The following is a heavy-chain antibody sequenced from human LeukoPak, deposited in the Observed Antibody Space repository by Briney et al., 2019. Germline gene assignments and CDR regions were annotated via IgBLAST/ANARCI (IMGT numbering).Heavy chain of an antibody. CDR1: GFTLSNYW. Sequence: GGSLRLPCAASGFTLSNYWMSWVRQAPRKGLEWVAHISQDGSNKNYVHSGKGRFTISRDNAKSSLYLQMNSLRVEDTAVYYCARQGAGVYPALFLEYLDFWGQGTLVTVSS. V-gene: IGHV3-7*01. D-gene: IGHD6-13*01. CDR2: ISQDGSNK. J-gene: IGHJ4*02. CDR3: ARQGAGVYPALFLEYLDF.